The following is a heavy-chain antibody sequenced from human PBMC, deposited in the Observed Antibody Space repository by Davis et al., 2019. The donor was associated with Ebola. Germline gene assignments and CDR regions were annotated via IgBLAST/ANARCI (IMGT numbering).Heavy chain of an antibody. D-gene: IGHD4-17*01. CDR1: GGSISSYY. Sequence: SETLSLTCTVSGGSISSYYWSWIRQPPGKGLEWIGYIYYSGSTRYNTSLKSRVTISVDTSKTQFSLEVSSVTAADTAVYYCARADGDYVHFDYWGQGILVTVSS. J-gene: IGHJ4*02. CDR2: IYYSGST. CDR3: ARADGDYVHFDY. V-gene: IGHV4-59*01.